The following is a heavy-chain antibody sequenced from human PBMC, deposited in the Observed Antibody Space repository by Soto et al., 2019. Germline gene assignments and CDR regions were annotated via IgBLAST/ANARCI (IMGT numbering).Heavy chain of an antibody. CDR1: GYPFTSYD. CDR3: ARGWSGAIESNDFGY. CDR2: MNPNSGNT. Sequence: QVQLVQSGAEVKKPGASVKVSCKASGYPFTSYDINWVRQATGQGLAWMGWMNPNSGNTGYEQKFQGRVTMTMNTSISTAYMELSSLRSEDTAVYYCARGWSGAIESNDFGYWGKVNLFTVSS. V-gene: IGHV1-8*01. D-gene: IGHD1-26*01. J-gene: IGHJ4*02.